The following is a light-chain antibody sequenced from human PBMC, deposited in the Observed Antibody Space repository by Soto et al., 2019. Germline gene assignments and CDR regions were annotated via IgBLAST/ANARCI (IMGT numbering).Light chain of an antibody. CDR2: GAS. CDR3: QQYNNWART. CDR1: QSVSSN. J-gene: IGKJ2*01. V-gene: IGKV3-15*01. Sequence: EIVMTQSPATLSVSPGERATVSCRASQSVSSNLAWYQQKPGQAPRLLIYGASTRATGIPARFSGSGSGTEFTLTIGSRQFEDFAVYYCQQYNNWARTFGQGTKLEIK.